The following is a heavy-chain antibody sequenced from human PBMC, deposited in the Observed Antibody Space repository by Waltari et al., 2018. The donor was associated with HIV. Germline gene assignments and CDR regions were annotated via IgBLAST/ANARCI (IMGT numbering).Heavy chain of an antibody. CDR3: ARQRGCGLWYFDL. Sequence: QSQLQESDPGLVKPSETLSLTCTVSGGSISSNYYFWAWVRQPPGKGLEWIGTISPTGGTTYYNPCLQCRVRLSDDTAKDQSSLKLSSVTATDTAVYYCARQRGCGLWYFDLGGRGTLVSVAS. CDR1: GGSISSNYYF. CDR2: ISPTGGTT. J-gene: IGHJ2*01. D-gene: IGHD3-22*01. V-gene: IGHV4-39*01.